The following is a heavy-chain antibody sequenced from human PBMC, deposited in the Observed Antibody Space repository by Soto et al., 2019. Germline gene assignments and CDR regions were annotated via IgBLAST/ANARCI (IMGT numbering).Heavy chain of an antibody. CDR1: GYTFTSYA. Sequence: ASVKVSCKASGYTFTSYAMHWVRQAPGQSLEWMGWISAGNGNTRYSQKFQGRVTITRDTSASTAYMELSSLKSEDTAVYYCARDYTATTGHPDYWGQGTLVTVSS. J-gene: IGHJ4*02. V-gene: IGHV1-3*01. CDR2: ISAGNGNT. CDR3: ARDYTATTGHPDY. D-gene: IGHD1-1*01.